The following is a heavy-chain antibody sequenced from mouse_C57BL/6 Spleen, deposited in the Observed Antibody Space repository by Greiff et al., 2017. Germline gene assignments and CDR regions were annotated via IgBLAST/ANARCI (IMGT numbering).Heavy chain of an antibody. CDR2: LNYDGSST. CDR3: ARDRGIYDGYYPFAY. Sequence: EVKLVESERGLVQPGSSMKLSCTASGSTFSDSCMAWVRQVPEKGLDWVAKLNYDGSSTYSLGSLKGRFIISRDNAKNILYLQMSSLKSEDTATYYCARDRGIYDGYYPFAYWGQGTLVTVSA. J-gene: IGHJ3*01. V-gene: IGHV5-16*01. CDR1: GSTFSDSC. D-gene: IGHD2-3*01.